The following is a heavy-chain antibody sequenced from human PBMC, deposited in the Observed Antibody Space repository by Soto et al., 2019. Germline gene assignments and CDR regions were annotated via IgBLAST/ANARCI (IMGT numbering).Heavy chain of an antibody. CDR2: ISNSSIYT. Sequence: PGGSLRLSCAASGFTFSDYYMSWIRQAPGKGLEWVSFISNSSIYTNYADSVKGRFTLSRDNAKNSLYLQMSSLRAEDTAVYYCARSLTLTSPPDYWGHGTLVTVSS. V-gene: IGHV3-11*03. CDR3: ARSLTLTSPPDY. J-gene: IGHJ4*01. CDR1: GFTFSDYY.